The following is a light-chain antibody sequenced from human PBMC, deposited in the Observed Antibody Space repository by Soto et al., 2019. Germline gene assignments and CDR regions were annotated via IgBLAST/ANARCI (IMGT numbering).Light chain of an antibody. Sequence: IQMTHSPSSLSSSVGDRATITCRASQSISNDLGWYQQKPGKAPKLLIYAASSLQSGVPSRSSGSGSGTDFTLTISSLQPEDFATYYCLQDYNYPLTFGGGTKVDIK. CDR2: AAS. V-gene: IGKV1-6*01. CDR3: LQDYNYPLT. J-gene: IGKJ4*01. CDR1: QSISND.